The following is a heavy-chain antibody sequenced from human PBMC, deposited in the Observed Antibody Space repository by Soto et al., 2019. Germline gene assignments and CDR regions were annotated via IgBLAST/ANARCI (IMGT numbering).Heavy chain of an antibody. CDR1: GGTFSSYT. CDR3: ARGFYVEYYYYYYAIDV. J-gene: IGHJ6*04. D-gene: IGHD3-3*01. V-gene: IGHV1-69*02. Sequence: QVQLVQSGAEVKKPGSSVKVSCKASGGTFSSYTISWVRQAPGQGLEWMGRIIPILGIANYAQKFQGRVTINADKPTSTAYMELSSLRSENTAVYYCARGFYVEYYYYYYAIDVWGKGSTVTVSS. CDR2: IIPILGIA.